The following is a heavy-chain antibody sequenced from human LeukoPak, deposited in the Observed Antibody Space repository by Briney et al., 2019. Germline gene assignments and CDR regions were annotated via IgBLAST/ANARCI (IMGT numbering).Heavy chain of an antibody. Sequence: PGGSLRLSCAASGFTFSSNWMSWVRQAPGKGLEWVANIKPDGSEKYYVNSVRGRFSISRDNAKNSLYLQMNSLRAEDTAVFYCARGKYTSGWYPDYFDYWGQGTLVTVSS. CDR1: GFTFSSNW. CDR3: ARGKYTSGWYPDYFDY. J-gene: IGHJ4*02. CDR2: IKPDGSEK. D-gene: IGHD6-19*01. V-gene: IGHV3-7*01.